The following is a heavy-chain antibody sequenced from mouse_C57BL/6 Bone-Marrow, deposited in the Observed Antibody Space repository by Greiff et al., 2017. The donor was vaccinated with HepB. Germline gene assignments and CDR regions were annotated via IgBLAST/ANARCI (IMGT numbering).Heavy chain of an antibody. Sequence: VQLKQSGPELVKPGASVKMSCKASGYTFTDYNMHWVKQSHGKSLEWIGYINPNNGGTSYNQKFKGKATLTVNKSSSTAYMELRSLTSEDSAVYYCAMGETAQATSYAMDYWGQGTSVTVSS. CDR2: INPNNGGT. V-gene: IGHV1-22*01. D-gene: IGHD3-2*02. CDR1: GYTFTDYN. CDR3: AMGETAQATSYAMDY. J-gene: IGHJ4*01.